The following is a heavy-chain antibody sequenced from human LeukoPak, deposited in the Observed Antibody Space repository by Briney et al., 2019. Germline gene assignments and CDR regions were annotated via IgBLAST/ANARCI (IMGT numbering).Heavy chain of an antibody. J-gene: IGHJ3*02. CDR1: GYSFTSYR. CDR2: IYPGDSDT. Sequence: GESLKISCKGSGYSFTSYRIGWVRQMPGKGLEWMGIIYPGDSDTRYSPSFQGQVTISADKSISTAYLQWSSLKASDTAMYYCARQRCSSTSCYFDAFDIWGQGTMVTVSS. D-gene: IGHD2-2*01. CDR3: ARQRCSSTSCYFDAFDI. V-gene: IGHV5-51*01.